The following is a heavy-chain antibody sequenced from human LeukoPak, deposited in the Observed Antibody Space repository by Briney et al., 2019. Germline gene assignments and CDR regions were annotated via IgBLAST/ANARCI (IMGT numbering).Heavy chain of an antibody. V-gene: IGHV4-59*08. Sequence: SETLSLTCTVSGGSISSYYWSWIRQPPGKGLEWIGYIYYSGSTNYNPSLKSRVTISVDTSKNQFSLKLSSVTAADTAVYYCARRSPMGDFDLWGRGTLVTVSS. J-gene: IGHJ2*01. CDR2: IYYSGST. CDR3: ARRSPMGDFDL. CDR1: GGSISSYY. D-gene: IGHD3-16*01.